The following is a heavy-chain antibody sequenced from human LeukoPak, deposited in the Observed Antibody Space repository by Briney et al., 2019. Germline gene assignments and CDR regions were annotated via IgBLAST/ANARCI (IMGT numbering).Heavy chain of an antibody. CDR1: GFTFSSYG. CDR3: AKDRDDYVWGSQDY. Sequence: GGSLRLSCAASGFTFSSYGMHWVCQAPGKGLEWVAVISYDGSNKYYADSVKGRFTISRDNSKNTLYLQMNSLRAEDTAVYYCAKDRDDYVWGSQDYWGQGTLVTVSS. D-gene: IGHD3-16*01. CDR2: ISYDGSNK. V-gene: IGHV3-30*18. J-gene: IGHJ4*02.